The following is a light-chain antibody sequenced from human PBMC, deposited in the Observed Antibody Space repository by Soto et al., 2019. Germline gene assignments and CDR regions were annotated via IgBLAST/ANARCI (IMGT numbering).Light chain of an antibody. V-gene: IGLV2-14*01. CDR1: SSDVGGYKY. J-gene: IGLJ3*02. CDR2: DAS. CDR3: SSYTSSSPRV. Sequence: QSALTQPASVSGSPGQSITISCTGTSSDVGGYKYVSWYQQHPGKAPKLMIYDASNRPSGVSNRFSGCKSGNTASLTISGLQAEDESDYYCSSYTSSSPRVFGGGTKVTVL.